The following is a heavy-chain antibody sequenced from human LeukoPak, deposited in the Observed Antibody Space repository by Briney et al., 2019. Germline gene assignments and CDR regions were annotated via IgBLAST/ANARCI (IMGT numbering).Heavy chain of an antibody. CDR2: IYSGGST. J-gene: IGHJ3*02. CDR1: GFTLSSNY. Sequence: GGSLTLSCPASGFTLSSNYMSWLRQPPGKGLEWVSVIYSGGSTYYTHSVKGRFTISRDNSKNTLYLQMNSLRAEDTAVYYCARDEDAFDIWGQGTMVTVSS. V-gene: IGHV3-53*01. CDR3: ARDEDAFDI.